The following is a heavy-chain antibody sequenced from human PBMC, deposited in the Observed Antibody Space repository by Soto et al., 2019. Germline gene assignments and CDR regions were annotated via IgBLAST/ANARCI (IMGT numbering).Heavy chain of an antibody. Sequence: PXGSLRLSCAASGFTFSSYAMSWVRQAPGKGLEWVSAISGSGGSTYYADSVKGRFTISRDNSKNTLYLQMNSLRAEDTAVYYCAKDRGLMVRGVIITGSYYGMDVWAKGPRSPSP. CDR3: AKDRGLMVRGVIITGSYYGMDV. J-gene: IGHJ6*02. V-gene: IGHV3-23*01. D-gene: IGHD3-10*01. CDR2: ISGSGGST. CDR1: GFTFSSYA.